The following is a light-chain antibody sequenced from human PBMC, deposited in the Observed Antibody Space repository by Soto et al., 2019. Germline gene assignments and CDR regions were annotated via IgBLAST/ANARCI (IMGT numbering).Light chain of an antibody. CDR3: QQYNTYPPT. CDR1: QSVGSN. V-gene: IGKV3-15*01. Sequence: EIVMTQSPATLSVSPGERATLSCRASQSVGSNLAWYQHKPGQAPRLLIYDASTRATGIPARFSGSGSATEFTLTISSLQSEDFATYYCQQYNTYPPTFGGGTKVEIK. CDR2: DAS. J-gene: IGKJ4*01.